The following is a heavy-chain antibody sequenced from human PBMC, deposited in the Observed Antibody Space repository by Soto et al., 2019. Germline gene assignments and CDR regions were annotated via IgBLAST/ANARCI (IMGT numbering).Heavy chain of an antibody. CDR1: GYSFTSYW. CDR3: ARSSDSGYAIRAWRY. J-gene: IGHJ4*02. Sequence: EVQLVQSGAEVKQPGESLKISCKGSGYSFTSYWIGWVRQMPGKGLEWMGIIYPGDSDTRYSPSFQGQVTISADKSIXTAYLQWSSLKASDTAIYYCARSSDSGYAIRAWRYWGRGTLVIVSS. D-gene: IGHD5-12*01. V-gene: IGHV5-51*03. CDR2: IYPGDSDT.